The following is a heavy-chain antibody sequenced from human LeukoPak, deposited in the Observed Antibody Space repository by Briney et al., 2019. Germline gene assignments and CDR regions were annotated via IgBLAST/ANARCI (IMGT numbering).Heavy chain of an antibody. CDR2: ISGSGGST. CDR1: GFTFSSYA. D-gene: IGHD3-9*01. V-gene: IGHV3-23*01. Sequence: PGGSLRLSCAASGFTFSSYAMSWVRQAPGKGLEWVSAISGSGGSTYYADSVKGRFTISRDNSKNTLYLQMNSLRADDTAVYYCARGLRYFDWLLEYYFDYWGQGTLVTVSS. J-gene: IGHJ4*02. CDR3: ARGLRYFDWLLEYYFDY.